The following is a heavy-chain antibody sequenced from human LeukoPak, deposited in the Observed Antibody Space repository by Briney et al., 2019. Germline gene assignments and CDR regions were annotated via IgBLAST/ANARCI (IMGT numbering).Heavy chain of an antibody. D-gene: IGHD3-22*01. CDR3: ARLYYYDSSGYYAIDP. V-gene: IGHV4-59*12. CDR2: IYYSGST. J-gene: IGHJ5*02. CDR1: GGSISSYY. Sequence: PSETLSLTCTVSGGSISSYYWSWIRQPPGKGLEWIGYIYYSGSTYYNPSLKSRVTISVDTSKNQFSLKLSSVTAADTAVYYCARLYYYDSSGYYAIDPWGQGTLVTVSS.